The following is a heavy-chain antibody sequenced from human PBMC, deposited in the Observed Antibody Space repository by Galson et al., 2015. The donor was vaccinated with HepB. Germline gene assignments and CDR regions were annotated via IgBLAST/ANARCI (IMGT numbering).Heavy chain of an antibody. J-gene: IGHJ3*02. Sequence: SLRLSCAASGFTFNSYAMHWVRQAPGKGLEWVAVIWYDGSNKYYGDSVKGRFTISRDNSKNTLYLQMNSLRAEDTAVYYCARDGDCTNGVCYRNAFDIWGQGTMVTVSS. CDR3: ARDGDCTNGVCYRNAFDI. V-gene: IGHV3-33*01. D-gene: IGHD2-8*01. CDR2: IWYDGSNK. CDR1: GFTFNSYA.